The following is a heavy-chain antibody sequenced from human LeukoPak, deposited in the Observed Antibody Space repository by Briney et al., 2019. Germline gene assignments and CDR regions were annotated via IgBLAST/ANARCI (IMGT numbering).Heavy chain of an antibody. Sequence: SETLSLTCAVSGGSFSGYYWSWIRQPPGKGLEWIGEINHSGSTNYNPSLKSRVTISVDTCKNQFSLKLSSVTAADTAVYYCAGGGAARAFGYWGQGTLVSVS. CDR2: INHSGST. CDR1: GGSFSGYY. D-gene: IGHD6-6*01. V-gene: IGHV4-34*01. CDR3: AGGGAARAFGY. J-gene: IGHJ4*02.